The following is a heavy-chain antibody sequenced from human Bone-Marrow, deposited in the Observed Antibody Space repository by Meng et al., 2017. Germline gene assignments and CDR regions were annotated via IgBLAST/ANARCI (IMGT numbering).Heavy chain of an antibody. CDR2: IKQDGSEK. D-gene: IGHD4-17*01. CDR1: GVTFSSYW. Sequence: GESLKISCAASGVTFSSYWMSWVRQAPGKGLEWVANIKQDGSEKYYVDSVKGRFTISRDNAENSLYLQMNSLRAEDTAVYSCARAVNWGQGTLVTVSS. J-gene: IGHJ4*02. CDR3: ARAVN. V-gene: IGHV3-7*01.